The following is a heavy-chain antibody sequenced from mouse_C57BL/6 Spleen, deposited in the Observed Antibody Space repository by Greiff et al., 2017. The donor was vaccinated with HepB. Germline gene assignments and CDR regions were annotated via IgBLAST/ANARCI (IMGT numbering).Heavy chain of an antibody. CDR3: AIRDMDGYFYFDY. D-gene: IGHD2-3*01. V-gene: IGHV1-74*01. CDR2: IHPSDGDI. CDR1: GYTFTSYW. Sequence: QVQLKQPGAELVKPGASVKVSCKASGYTFTSYWMHWVNQRPGQGLEWIGRIHPSDGDINYNQKFKGKATLTVDKASSTSYMQLSSLTSEDSAVYYCAIRDMDGYFYFDYWGQGTTLTVSS. J-gene: IGHJ2*01.